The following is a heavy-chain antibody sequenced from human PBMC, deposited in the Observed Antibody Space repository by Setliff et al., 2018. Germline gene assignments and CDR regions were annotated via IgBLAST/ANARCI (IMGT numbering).Heavy chain of an antibody. CDR1: GYTFTGYY. Sequence: ASVKVSCKASGYTFTGYYMHWVRQAPGQGLEWMGRINPNSGGTNYAQKFQGRVTMTRDTSISTAYMELSSLRSEDTAVYYCATGFLRYDILTGYYQRPHYFEYWGQGTLVTVSS. CDR2: INPNSGGT. V-gene: IGHV1-2*06. J-gene: IGHJ4*02. CDR3: ATGFLRYDILTGYYQRPHYFEY. D-gene: IGHD3-9*01.